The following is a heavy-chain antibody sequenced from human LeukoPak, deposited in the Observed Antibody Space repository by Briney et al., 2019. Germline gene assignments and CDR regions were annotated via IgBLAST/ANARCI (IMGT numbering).Heavy chain of an antibody. CDR3: ARSGRQSSDY. CDR1: GFTFSSYS. Sequence: PGGSLRLSCAASGFTFSSYSMNWVRQAPGKGLECVASISSTSSYIYYADSVKGRFTISRDNAKNSLYLQMNSLRAEDTAVLYCARSGRQSSDYWGQGTLVTVSS. V-gene: IGHV3-21*01. CDR2: ISSTSSYI. D-gene: IGHD6-19*01. J-gene: IGHJ4*02.